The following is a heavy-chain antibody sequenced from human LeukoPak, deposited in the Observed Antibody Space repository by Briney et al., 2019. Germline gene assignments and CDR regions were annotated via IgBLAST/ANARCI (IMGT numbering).Heavy chain of an antibody. D-gene: IGHD3-10*01. J-gene: IGHJ4*02. V-gene: IGHV3-7*01. Sequence: GSLRLSCAASVFTFSSYWMTWVRQAPGKGLEWVANIKEDGSEKHYGDSVKGRFTISRDNAKNSLYLQMTSLRAEDTAVYYCARAGLLWFGESYFDYWGQGTLVTVSS. CDR1: VFTFSSYW. CDR2: IKEDGSEK. CDR3: ARAGLLWFGESYFDY.